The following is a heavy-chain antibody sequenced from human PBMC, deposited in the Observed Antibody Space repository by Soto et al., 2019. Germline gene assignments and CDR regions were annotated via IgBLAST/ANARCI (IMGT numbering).Heavy chain of an antibody. CDR1: GYTLTELS. CDR3: ATDFRPVRGGNWFDT. V-gene: IGHV1-24*01. J-gene: IGHJ5*02. Sequence: ASLKVACNFAGYTLTELSMHCVRHTPGKGLELMGGFDPEDGETIYAQKFQGRVTMTEDTSTDTAYMELSSLRSEDTAVYYCATDFRPVRGGNWFDTWGQGTLVTVSS. D-gene: IGHD3-10*01. CDR2: FDPEDGET.